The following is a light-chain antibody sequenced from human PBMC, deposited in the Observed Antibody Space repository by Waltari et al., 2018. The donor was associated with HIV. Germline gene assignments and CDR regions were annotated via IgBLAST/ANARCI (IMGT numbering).Light chain of an antibody. CDR2: EGY. V-gene: IGLV3-10*01. J-gene: IGLJ3*02. Sequence: SYELTQAPSVSVSPGQTARITCSGHILPYNFPFWYQQKSGQAPVAVIYEGYKRPSVIPERFSGSRSGTTATLTITGAQVDDEGDYYCYSTDSSGKGVFGGGTKLTVV. CDR3: YSTDSSGKGV. CDR1: ILPYNF.